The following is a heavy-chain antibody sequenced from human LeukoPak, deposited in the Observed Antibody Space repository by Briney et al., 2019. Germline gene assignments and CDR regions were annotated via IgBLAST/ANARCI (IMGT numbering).Heavy chain of an antibody. D-gene: IGHD3-22*01. Sequence: PWGSLRLSRAASGFTFSRYIMNWVRQAPGKGLEWISYISSSSRTIHYADSVKGRFTISRDNAENSLDLQMNSLRDEDTAVYYCASHYFGSRGSYAEYFQHWGQGALVIVSS. J-gene: IGHJ1*01. CDR1: GFTFSRYI. CDR3: ASHYFGSRGSYAEYFQH. V-gene: IGHV3-48*02. CDR2: ISSSSRTI.